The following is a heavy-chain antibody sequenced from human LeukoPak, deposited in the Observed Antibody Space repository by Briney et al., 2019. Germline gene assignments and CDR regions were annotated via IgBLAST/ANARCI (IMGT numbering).Heavy chain of an antibody. D-gene: IGHD1-26*01. CDR2: IYYSGST. CDR3: ARSSGSSPDY. Sequence: PSETLSLTCTVSGGSISSYYWSWIRQPPGKGLEWIGYIYYSGSTNYNPSLKSRVTISVDTSKNQFSLKLSSVTAADTAVYYCARSSGSSPDYWGQGTLVTVSS. V-gene: IGHV4-59*01. J-gene: IGHJ4*02. CDR1: GGSISSYY.